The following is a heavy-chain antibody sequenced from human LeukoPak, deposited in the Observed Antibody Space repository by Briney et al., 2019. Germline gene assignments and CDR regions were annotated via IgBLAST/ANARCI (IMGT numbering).Heavy chain of an antibody. Sequence: GASVKVSCKASGYTFTSYDINWVRQATGQGLEWMGSMNPNSGNTGYAQKFQGRVTMTRNTSISTAYMELSSLRSEDTAVYYCARAGLGYCSGGSCYPTLLRSYYYYYMDVWDKGTTVTVSS. CDR1: GYTFTSYD. CDR3: ARAGLGYCSGGSCYPTLLRSYYYYYMDV. D-gene: IGHD2-15*01. V-gene: IGHV1-8*01. CDR2: MNPNSGNT. J-gene: IGHJ6*03.